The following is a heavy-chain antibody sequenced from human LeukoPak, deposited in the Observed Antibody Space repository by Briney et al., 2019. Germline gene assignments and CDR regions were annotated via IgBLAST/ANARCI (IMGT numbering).Heavy chain of an antibody. D-gene: IGHD6-6*01. Sequence: GGSLRLSCAASGFTFSSYSMNWVRQAPGKGLEWVSSISSSSSYIYYADSVKGRFTISRDNAKNSLYLQMNSLRAEDTAVYYCAGAIRYSSSRVFDIWGQGTMVTVSS. CDR2: ISSSSSYI. V-gene: IGHV3-21*01. CDR1: GFTFSSYS. CDR3: AGAIRYSSSRVFDI. J-gene: IGHJ3*02.